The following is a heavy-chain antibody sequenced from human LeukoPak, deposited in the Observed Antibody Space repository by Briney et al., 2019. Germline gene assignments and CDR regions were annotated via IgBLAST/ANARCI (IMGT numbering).Heavy chain of an antibody. D-gene: IGHD3-22*01. V-gene: IGHV4-34*01. CDR2: INHSGST. CDR3: ARHFQDYYDSSGYYRNWYFDL. CDR1: GGSFSGYY. J-gene: IGHJ2*01. Sequence: PSETLSLTCAAYGGSFSGYYWSWIRQPPGKGLEWIGEINHSGSTNYNPSLKSRVTISVDTSKNQFSLKLSSVTAADTAVYYCARHFQDYYDSSGYYRNWYFDLWGRGTLVTVSS.